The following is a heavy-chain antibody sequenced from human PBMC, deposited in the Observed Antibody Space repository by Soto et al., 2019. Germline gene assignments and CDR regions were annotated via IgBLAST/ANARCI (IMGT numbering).Heavy chain of an antibody. CDR2: IIHSEST. CDR1: GGSFSAYY. V-gene: IGHV4-34*12. CDR3: ARQRPTDGRWEFANYYGMDV. J-gene: IGHJ6*02. Sequence: SETLSLTCAVYGGSFSAYYWSWVRQPPGKGLEWIGEIIHSESTKYNPSLKSRVTISVDTSKNQFSLKLSSVTAADTAVYYCARQRPTDGRWEFANYYGMDVWGRGTPVTVSS. D-gene: IGHD1-26*01.